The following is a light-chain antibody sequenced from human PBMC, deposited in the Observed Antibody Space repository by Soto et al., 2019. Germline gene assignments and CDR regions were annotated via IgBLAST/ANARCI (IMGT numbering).Light chain of an antibody. CDR3: KSNYSTSLT. V-gene: IGKV4-1*01. J-gene: IGKJ4*01. CDR2: WAS. CDR1: QSVLYSSNNKNY. Sequence: DIVMTQSPDSLAVSLGERATINCKSSQSVLYSSNNKNYLAWYQQKPGQPPKLLIYWASTRESGVPDRFSGSGSGTDFTLTISSLQAEDVAVYSSKSNYSTSLTLCRGTKFDIK.